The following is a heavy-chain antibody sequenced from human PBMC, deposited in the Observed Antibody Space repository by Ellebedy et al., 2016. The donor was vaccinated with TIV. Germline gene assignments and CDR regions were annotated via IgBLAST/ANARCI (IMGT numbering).Heavy chain of an antibody. CDR3: ARSLVAAKTGWFDP. D-gene: IGHD2-15*01. J-gene: IGHJ5*02. Sequence: SETLSLXXAVYGGSFSGYYWSWIRQPPGKGLEWIGEINHSGSTNYNPSLKSRVTISVDTSKNQFSLKLSSVTAADTAVYYCARSLVAAKTGWFDPWGQGTLVTVSS. V-gene: IGHV4-34*01. CDR1: GGSFSGYY. CDR2: INHSGST.